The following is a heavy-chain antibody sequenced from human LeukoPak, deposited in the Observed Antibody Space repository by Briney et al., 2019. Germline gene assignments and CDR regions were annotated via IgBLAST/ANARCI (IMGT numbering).Heavy chain of an antibody. D-gene: IGHD5-18*01. CDR1: GGTFSSYA. CDR3: ARVSYYSYASGDFDY. V-gene: IGHV1-69*13. Sequence: SVKVSCKAPGGTFSSYAISWVRQAPGQGLEWMGGIIPIFGTANYAQKFQGRVTITADESTSTAYMELSSLRSEDTAVYYCARVSYYSYASGDFDYWGQGTLVTVSS. J-gene: IGHJ4*02. CDR2: IIPIFGTA.